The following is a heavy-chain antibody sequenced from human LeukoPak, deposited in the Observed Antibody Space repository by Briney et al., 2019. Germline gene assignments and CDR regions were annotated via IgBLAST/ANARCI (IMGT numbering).Heavy chain of an antibody. CDR2: IRYDGSNK. D-gene: IGHD2-2*01. V-gene: IGHV3-30*02. CDR1: GFTFSSYG. CDR3: AKGPAVVPAAMVY. Sequence: PGGSLRLSCAASGFTFSSYGMHWVRQAPGKGLEWVAFIRYDGSNKYYADSVKGRFTISRDNSKNTLYLQTNSLRAEDTAVYYCAKGPAVVPAAMVYWGQGTLVTVSS. J-gene: IGHJ4*02.